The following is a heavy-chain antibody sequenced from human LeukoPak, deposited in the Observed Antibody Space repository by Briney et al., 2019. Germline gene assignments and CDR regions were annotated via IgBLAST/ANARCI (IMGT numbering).Heavy chain of an antibody. CDR3: ARLAGTGYFDY. J-gene: IGHJ4*02. CDR2: IYYSGST. CDR1: GLTFNTYN. D-gene: IGHD2-8*02. V-gene: IGHV4-39*01. Sequence: GSLRLSCAASGLTFNTYNMNWVRQAPGKGLEWIGSIYYSGSTYYNPSLKSRVTISVDTSKNQFSLKLSSVTAADTAVYYCARLAGTGYFDYWGQGTLVTVSS.